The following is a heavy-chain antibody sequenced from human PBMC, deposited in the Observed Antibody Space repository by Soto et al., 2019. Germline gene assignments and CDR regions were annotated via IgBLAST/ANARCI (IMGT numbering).Heavy chain of an antibody. CDR3: AREYCSGSSCSKFDY. CDR1: GFSFTSSW. D-gene: IGHD2-2*01. CDR2: IDPSDSYT. Sequence: EVQLVQSGAEVKKPGESLRISCQGSGFSFTSSWITWVRQMPGKGLEWMGRIDPSDSYTNYSPSFQGHVTISADESISTAYLRWSSLKASDTAMYYCAREYCSGSSCSKFDYWGQGTLVTVSS. V-gene: IGHV5-10-1*03. J-gene: IGHJ4*02.